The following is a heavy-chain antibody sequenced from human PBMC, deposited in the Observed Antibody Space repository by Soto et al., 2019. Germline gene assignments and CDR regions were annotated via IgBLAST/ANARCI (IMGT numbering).Heavy chain of an antibody. CDR1: GGSLRNSV. J-gene: IGHJ4*02. Sequence: QVQLVQSGAEVNKPGSSVKVSCTASGGSLRNSVISWVRQAPAQRLEWMGGVIPILGTANYAQKFQGRVTMTADKATSTAYMDLSSLSPDDTAVYYCARLGHPGHWGPGTLVIVSS. CDR3: ARLGHPGH. CDR2: VIPILGTA. V-gene: IGHV1-69*06.